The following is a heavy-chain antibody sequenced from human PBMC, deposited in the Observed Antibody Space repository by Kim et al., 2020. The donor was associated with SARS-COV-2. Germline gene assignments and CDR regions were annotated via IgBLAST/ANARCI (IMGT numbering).Heavy chain of an antibody. V-gene: IGHV3-64D*09. J-gene: IGHJ4*02. D-gene: IGHD5-18*01. CDR1: GFTFSSYA. CDR2: ISSNGGST. CDR3: VISSLGGYSYGWGGYFDY. Sequence: GGSLRLSCSASGFTFSSYAMHWVRQAPGKGLEYVSAISSNGGSTYYADSVKGRFTISRDNSKNTLYLQMSSLRAEDTAVYYCVISSLGGYSYGWGGYFDYWGQGTLVTVSS.